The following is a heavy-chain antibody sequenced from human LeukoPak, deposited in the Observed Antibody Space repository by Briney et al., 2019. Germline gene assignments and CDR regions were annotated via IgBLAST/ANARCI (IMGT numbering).Heavy chain of an antibody. Sequence: GASVKVSCKASGYTFTRYYMQWVRQAPGQGLEWMGIINSLGGDTTYAQKFQGRLTITRDASTSTVHMELSSLTSEDTAVYYCARDGSSVFGSVDFDYWGQGTRVIVSS. J-gene: IGHJ4*02. V-gene: IGHV1-46*01. CDR1: GYTFTRYY. CDR3: ARDGSSVFGSVDFDY. D-gene: IGHD2-8*01. CDR2: INSLGGDT.